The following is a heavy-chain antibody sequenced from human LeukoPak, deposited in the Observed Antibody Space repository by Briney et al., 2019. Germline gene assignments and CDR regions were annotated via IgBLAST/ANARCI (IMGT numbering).Heavy chain of an antibody. J-gene: IGHJ4*02. Sequence: GASMKVSCKASGYTFTSYGISWVRQAPGQGLEWMGWISAYNGNTNYAQKLQGRVTMTTDTSTSTAYMELRSLRSDDTAVYYCARTIGSPGATKVSDLPDYWGQGTLVTVSS. D-gene: IGHD1-26*01. CDR3: ARTIGSPGATKVSDLPDY. CDR1: GYTFTSYG. CDR2: ISAYNGNT. V-gene: IGHV1-18*01.